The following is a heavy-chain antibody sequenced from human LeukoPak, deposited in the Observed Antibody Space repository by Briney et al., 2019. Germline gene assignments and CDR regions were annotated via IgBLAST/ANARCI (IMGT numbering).Heavy chain of an antibody. D-gene: IGHD3-22*01. CDR2: IDSTDTI. CDR3: ARSSGSYRPMGY. J-gene: IGHJ4*02. CDR1: GFTFSSYE. Sequence: PGGSLRLSCAASGFTFSSYEMNWVHQAPGKGLQWISHIDSTDTIHYADSVKGRFTISRDNAKNSLYLQMNSLRAEDTAVYYCARSSGSYRPMGYWGQGTLVTVSS. V-gene: IGHV3-48*03.